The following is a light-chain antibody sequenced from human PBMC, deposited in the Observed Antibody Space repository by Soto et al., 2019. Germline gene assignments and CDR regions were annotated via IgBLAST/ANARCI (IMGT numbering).Light chain of an antibody. CDR3: AAWDDSLSGHL. V-gene: IGLV1-47*01. CDR2: KNN. J-gene: IGLJ1*01. Sequence: QSVLTQPPSASGTPGQKVSISCSGSGSNIGSNYVYWYQQLPGTAPKLLIYKNNQRPSGVPDRFSGSKSDTSASLAISGLRSEDEADYDCAAWDDSLSGHLFGTGTKLTVL. CDR1: GSNIGSNY.